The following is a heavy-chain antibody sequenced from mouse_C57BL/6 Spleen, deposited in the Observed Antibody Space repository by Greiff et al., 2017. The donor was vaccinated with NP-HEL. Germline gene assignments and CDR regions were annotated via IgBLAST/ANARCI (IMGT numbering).Heavy chain of an antibody. V-gene: IGHV8-12*01. D-gene: IGHD2-12*01. CDR1: GFSLSTSGMG. CDR3: ARPYDGKGEDAMDY. CDR2: IYWDDDK. Sequence: QVTLKESGPGILQSSQTLSLTCSFSGFSLSTSGMGVSWIRQPSGKGLEWLAHIYWDDDKRHNPSLKSRLTISKDTSRNQVFLKITSVDTADTATYYCARPYDGKGEDAMDYWGQGTSVTVSS. J-gene: IGHJ4*01.